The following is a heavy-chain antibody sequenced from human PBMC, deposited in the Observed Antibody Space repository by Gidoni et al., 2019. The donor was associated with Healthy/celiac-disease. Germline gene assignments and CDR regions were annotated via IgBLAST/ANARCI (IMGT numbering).Heavy chain of an antibody. D-gene: IGHD2-2*01. V-gene: IGHV4-39*01. CDR1: GGSISSSSYY. Sequence: QLQLQESGPGLVKPSETLSLTCTVSGGSISSSSYYWGWIRQPPGKGLEWIGSIYYSGSTYYNPSLKSRVTISVDTSKNQFSLKLSSVTAADTAVYYCARHPYRLGWFDPWGQGTLVTVSS. CDR2: IYYSGST. CDR3: ARHPYRLGWFDP. J-gene: IGHJ5*02.